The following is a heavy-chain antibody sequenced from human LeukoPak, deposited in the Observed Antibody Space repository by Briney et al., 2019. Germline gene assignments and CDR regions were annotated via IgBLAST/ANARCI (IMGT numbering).Heavy chain of an antibody. J-gene: IGHJ4*02. Sequence: GASVKVSCKTSGYTFTDYYIHWVRQAPGQGLEWMGWINPNSAETNSAQKFQGRVTVTGDTSISTAYMDLRRMTSDDTAVYYCARDRDYSNIERGFDYWGQGTLVTVSS. D-gene: IGHD4-11*01. V-gene: IGHV1-2*02. CDR2: INPNSAET. CDR1: GYTFTDYY. CDR3: ARDRDYSNIERGFDY.